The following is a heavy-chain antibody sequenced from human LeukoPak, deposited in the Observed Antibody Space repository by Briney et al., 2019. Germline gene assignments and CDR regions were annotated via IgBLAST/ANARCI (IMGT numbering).Heavy chain of an antibody. D-gene: IGHD2-15*01. CDR3: AIDLIFGYCSGGSCYSY. V-gene: IGHV3-30*03. J-gene: IGHJ4*02. CDR2: ISDDGSNK. CDR1: GFTFSSYG. Sequence: GGSLRLSCAASGFTFSSYGMHWVRQAPGKGLEWVAIISDDGSNKYYADSVKGRFTISRDNSKNTLYLQMSGLRAEDTAVYYCAIDLIFGYCSGGSCYSYWGLGTLLTVSS.